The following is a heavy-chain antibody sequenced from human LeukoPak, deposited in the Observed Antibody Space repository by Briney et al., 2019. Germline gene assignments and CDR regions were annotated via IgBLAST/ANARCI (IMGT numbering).Heavy chain of an antibody. CDR2: INHSGST. V-gene: IGHV4-34*01. CDR1: GGSFSGYY. D-gene: IGHD4-17*01. J-gene: IGHJ4*02. CDR3: AKSNGATVTYFDY. Sequence: SETLSLTCAVYGGSFSGYYWSWIRQPPGKGLEWIGEINHSGSTNYNPSLKSRVTISVDTSKNQFSLKLSSVTAADTAVYYCAKSNGATVTYFDYWGQGTLVTVSS.